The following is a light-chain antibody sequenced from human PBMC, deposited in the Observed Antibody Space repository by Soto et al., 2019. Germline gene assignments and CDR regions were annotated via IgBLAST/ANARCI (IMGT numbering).Light chain of an antibody. V-gene: IGKV3-20*01. J-gene: IGKJ5*01. CDR3: QQYGSSPT. Sequence: EIVLTQSPGTLSLSPGERATIACRASQSVSSSYLAWYQQKPGQAPRLLIYGASSRATGIPDRFSGSGSGTDFTLTISRLEPEDFAVYYCQQYGSSPTFGQGTRLRL. CDR1: QSVSSSY. CDR2: GAS.